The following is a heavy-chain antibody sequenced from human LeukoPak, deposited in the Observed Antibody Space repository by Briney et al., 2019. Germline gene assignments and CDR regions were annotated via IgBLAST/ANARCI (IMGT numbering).Heavy chain of an antibody. CDR2: INPSGGST. CDR3: ARVAGRIAAAKGSMGH. J-gene: IGHJ4*02. V-gene: IGHV1-46*01. D-gene: IGHD6-13*01. Sequence: ASVKVSCKASGYTFTSYYMHWVRQAPGQGLEWMGIINPSGGSTSYAQKFQGRVTMTRNTSISTAYMELSSLRSEDTAVYYCARVAGRIAAAKGSMGHWGQGTLVTVSS. CDR1: GYTFTSYY.